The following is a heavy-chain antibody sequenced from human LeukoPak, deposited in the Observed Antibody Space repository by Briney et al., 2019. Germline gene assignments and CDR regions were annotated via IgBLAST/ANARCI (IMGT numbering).Heavy chain of an antibody. CDR3: ARGNMWDYRRYYYYMDV. J-gene: IGHJ6*03. D-gene: IGHD4-11*01. Sequence: SQTLSLTCAISGDTVSNTRSAWNWIRQSPSRGLEWLGRTYYRSKWYTDYAVSVKSRITINPDTSKNQFSLKLNSVTAADTAIYYCARGNMWDYRRYYYYMDVWGKGTTVTVSS. CDR1: GDTVSNTRSA. V-gene: IGHV6-1*01. CDR2: TYYRSKWYT.